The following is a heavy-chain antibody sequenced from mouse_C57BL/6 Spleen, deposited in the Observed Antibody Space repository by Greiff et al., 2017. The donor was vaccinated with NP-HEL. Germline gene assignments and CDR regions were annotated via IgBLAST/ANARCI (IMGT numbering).Heavy chain of an antibody. D-gene: IGHD2-5*01. CDR1: GFTFSSYT. V-gene: IGHV5-9*01. CDR2: ISGGGGNT. CDR3: AREGGFLDSNYGHYYAMDY. J-gene: IGHJ4*01. Sequence: DVHLVESGGGLVKPGGSLKLSCAASGFTFSSYTMSWVRQTPEKRLEWVATISGGGGNTYYPDSVQGRFTISRDNAKNTLYLQMSSLRSEDTALYYCAREGGFLDSNYGHYYAMDYWGQGTSVTVSS.